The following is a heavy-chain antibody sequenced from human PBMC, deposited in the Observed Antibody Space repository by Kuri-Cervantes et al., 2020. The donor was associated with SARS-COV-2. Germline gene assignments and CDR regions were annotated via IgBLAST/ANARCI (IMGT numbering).Heavy chain of an antibody. CDR2: ISWDGGST. Sequence: GGSLRLSCAASGFTFDDYAMHWVRQAPGKGLEWVSLISWDGGSTYYADSVKGRFTISRDNSKNSLYLQMNSLRAEDTALYYCTKSASNYYYYMDVWGKGTTVTVSS. V-gene: IGHV3-43D*04. CDR3: TKSASNYYYYMDV. J-gene: IGHJ6*03. CDR1: GFTFDDYA.